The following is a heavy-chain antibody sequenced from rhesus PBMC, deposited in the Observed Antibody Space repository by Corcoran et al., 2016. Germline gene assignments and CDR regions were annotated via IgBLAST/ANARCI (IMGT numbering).Heavy chain of an antibody. D-gene: IGHD6-25*01. CDR2: VPGSGGST. Sequence: QLQLQESGPGLVKPSETLSLTCAVSGASISNNHWSWIRQPPGKGLEWIGRVPGSGGSTDYNPSLKSRVTLSTDTSKNHISLKLTSVTAADTAVYYCTEGWSSGPWGQGVLVTVSS. J-gene: IGHJ4*01. V-gene: IGHV4-173*01. CDR3: TEGWSSGP. CDR1: GASISNNH.